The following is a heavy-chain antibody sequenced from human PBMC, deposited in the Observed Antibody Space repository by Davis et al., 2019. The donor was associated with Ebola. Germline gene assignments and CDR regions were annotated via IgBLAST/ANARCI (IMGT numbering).Heavy chain of an antibody. CDR1: GYTFTTYY. CDR2: INPASGTV. Sequence: ASVKVSCKASGYTFTTYYMHWVRQAPGQGLEWMGVINPASGTVNHAQRFQGRITMTRDTSTSTLYMELSGLRSDDTAFYYCARDFATDGSGSNDYWGQGTLVTVSS. J-gene: IGHJ4*02. D-gene: IGHD3-10*01. CDR3: ARDFATDGSGSNDY. V-gene: IGHV1-46*01.